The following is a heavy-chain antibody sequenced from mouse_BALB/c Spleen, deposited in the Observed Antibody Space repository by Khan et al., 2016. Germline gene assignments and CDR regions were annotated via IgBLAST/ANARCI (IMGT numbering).Heavy chain of an antibody. CDR1: GDSITSGY. CDR2: ISHSGST. V-gene: IGHV3-8*02. Sequence: EVQLVESGPSLVKLSQTLSLTCSVTGDSITSGYWNWIRKFPGNKVEYMGYISHSGSTYYNPSLKSRISITRDTSKNQYYLQLNSVTSEDTATYXCVRFDGSTYVRGMDYWGQGTSVTVSS. J-gene: IGHJ4*01. D-gene: IGHD1-1*01. CDR3: VRFDGSTYVRGMDY.